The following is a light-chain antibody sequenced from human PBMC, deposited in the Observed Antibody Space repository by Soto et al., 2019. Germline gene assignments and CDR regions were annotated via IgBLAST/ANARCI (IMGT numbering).Light chain of an antibody. CDR2: EVS. Sequence: QSVLTQPASVSGSPGQSITISFTGTSSDVGAYDYVSWYQQHPGKAPKLMIFEVSDRPSGVSNRFSGSKSGNTASLTISGLQAEDEADYYCTSYTSSNTYVFGTGTKVTVL. V-gene: IGLV2-14*01. CDR3: TSYTSSNTYV. J-gene: IGLJ1*01. CDR1: SSDVGAYDY.